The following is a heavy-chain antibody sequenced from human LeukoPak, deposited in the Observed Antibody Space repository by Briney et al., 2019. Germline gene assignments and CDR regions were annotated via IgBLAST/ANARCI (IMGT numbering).Heavy chain of an antibody. CDR2: IKQLGTEK. CDR1: GFTFSSDW. V-gene: IGHV3-7*01. CDR3: ARGDTIFFH. D-gene: IGHD3-9*01. Sequence: PGGSLRLSCVASGFTFSSDWMSWVRQAPGKGPEWVANIKQLGTEKYYVDSVKGRFTISRDDAKNSLYLQMNSLRAEDTAVYYCARGDTIFFHWGQGTLVTVSS. J-gene: IGHJ4*02.